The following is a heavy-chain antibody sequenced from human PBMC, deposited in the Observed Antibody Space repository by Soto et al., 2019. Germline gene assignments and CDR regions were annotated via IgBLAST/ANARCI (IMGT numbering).Heavy chain of an antibody. CDR3: VKDGGQ. CDR1: GFTFSSSW. V-gene: IGHV3-74*03. Sequence: EVQLVESGGALVQPGGSLRLSCAASGFTFSSSWMHWVRQTPGRRLVWVSRINSDATITTYADSVKGRFTISRDNAQNTLYLQMNSLRVEDTGVYYCVKDGGQWGQGTLVTVSS. J-gene: IGHJ4*02. D-gene: IGHD3-16*01. CDR2: INSDATIT.